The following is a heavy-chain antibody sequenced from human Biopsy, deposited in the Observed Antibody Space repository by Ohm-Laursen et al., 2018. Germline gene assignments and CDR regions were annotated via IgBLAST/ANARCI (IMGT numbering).Heavy chain of an antibody. D-gene: IGHD3-16*01. CDR1: GHTFRSYN. CDR3: AIYGGTEPEGD. V-gene: IGHV1-69*02. CDR2: IIPMLDVA. J-gene: IGHJ4*02. Sequence: SVKASCKASGHTFRSYNFDWVRQASGQGLEWMGKIIPMLDVANYEQKCQGRVTITADKLTSTAYMELASLRSEDTAVYYCAIYGGTEPEGDWGQGTLVTVSS.